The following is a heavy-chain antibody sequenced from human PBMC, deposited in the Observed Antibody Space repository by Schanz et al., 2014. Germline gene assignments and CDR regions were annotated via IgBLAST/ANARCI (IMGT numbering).Heavy chain of an antibody. CDR1: GGTFSSYA. Sequence: QLQLVQSGAEVKKPGSSVKVSCKLSGGTFSSYAISWVRQATGQGLEWMGWMNPNSGNTGYAQKFRGRVTMTRNTSMSTAYIELHILTSEDTAVYYCARGRTFDYWGQGTLVTVSS. CDR2: MNPNSGNT. V-gene: IGHV1-8*01. J-gene: IGHJ4*02. CDR3: ARGRTFDY.